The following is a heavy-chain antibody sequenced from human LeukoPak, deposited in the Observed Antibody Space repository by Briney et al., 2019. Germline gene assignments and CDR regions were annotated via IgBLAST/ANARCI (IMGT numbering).Heavy chain of an antibody. CDR3: ARDSIAAAGTLGDSSGPKY. Sequence: ASVKVSCXASGYTFTGYYMHWVRQARGQGLEWMGRINPNSGGTNYAQKFQGRVTMTRDTSISTAYMELSRLRSDDTAVYYCARDSIAAAGTLGDSSGPKYWGQGTLVTVSS. CDR1: GYTFTGYY. D-gene: IGHD6-13*01. J-gene: IGHJ4*02. CDR2: INPNSGGT. V-gene: IGHV1-2*06.